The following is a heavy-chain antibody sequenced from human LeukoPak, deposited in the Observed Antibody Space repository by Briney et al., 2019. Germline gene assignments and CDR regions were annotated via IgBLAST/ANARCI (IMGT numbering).Heavy chain of an antibody. CDR2: IYSGGST. Sequence: GGSLRLSCAASGFTFSSYAVSWVRQAPGTGLEWVSVIYSGGSTYDADSVKGRFTISRDNSKNTLYLQMNSLRAEDTAVYYCARAVEPGPYFDYWGQGTLVTVSS. CDR1: GFTFSSYA. D-gene: IGHD1-14*01. CDR3: ARAVEPGPYFDY. V-gene: IGHV3-66*01. J-gene: IGHJ4*02.